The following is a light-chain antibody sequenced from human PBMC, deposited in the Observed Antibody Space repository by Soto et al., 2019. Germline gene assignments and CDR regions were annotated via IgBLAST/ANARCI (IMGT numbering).Light chain of an antibody. V-gene: IGKV1-9*01. CDR1: QGISSY. CDR2: AAS. CDR3: QQHNSYPLT. Sequence: DIQLTQSPSFLSASVGDRVTITCRASQGISSYLAWYQQKPGKAPKLLIYAASTLQSGVPSRFSGSRSGTEFTLTISSLQPEDFATYYCQQHNSYPLTFGGGTKMEIK. J-gene: IGKJ4*01.